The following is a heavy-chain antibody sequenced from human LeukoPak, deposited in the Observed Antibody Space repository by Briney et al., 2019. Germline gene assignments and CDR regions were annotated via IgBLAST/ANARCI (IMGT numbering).Heavy chain of an antibody. CDR3: ARGEVLRFLGGDGMDV. V-gene: IGHV1-46*01. D-gene: IGHD3-3*01. Sequence: ASVKVSCKASGYTFTSYYMHWVRQAPGQGLEWMGIINPSGGSTSYAQKFQGRGTMTRDTSTSTVYMELSSLRSEDTAVYYCARGEVLRFLGGDGMDVWGQGTTVTVSS. CDR2: INPSGGST. J-gene: IGHJ6*02. CDR1: GYTFTSYY.